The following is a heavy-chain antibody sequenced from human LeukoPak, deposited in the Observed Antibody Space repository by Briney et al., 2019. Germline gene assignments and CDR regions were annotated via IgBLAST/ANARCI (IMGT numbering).Heavy chain of an antibody. Sequence: PSETLSLTCAVYGGSFSGYYWSWIRQPPGKGLEWIGEINHSGSTNYNPSLKSRVTISVDTSRNQFSLKLSSVTAADTAVYYCASNFFYAGDHAFDIWGQGTMVTVSS. CDR2: INHSGST. J-gene: IGHJ3*02. V-gene: IGHV4-34*01. CDR3: ASNFFYAGDHAFDI. D-gene: IGHD2/OR15-2a*01. CDR1: GGSFSGYY.